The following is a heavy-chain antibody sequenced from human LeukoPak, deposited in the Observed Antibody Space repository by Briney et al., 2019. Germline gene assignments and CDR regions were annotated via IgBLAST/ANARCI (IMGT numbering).Heavy chain of an antibody. Sequence: ASVKVSCKASGYTFTPYGIPWVRQAPGQGLEWMGWISGHQGNTKYAQKFQGRVTMTIDTSTSTAYMELRSLRSDDTAIYFCARSSLGTITAGPFDYWGQGTLVAVSS. CDR1: GYTFTPYG. V-gene: IGHV1-18*01. CDR3: ARSSLGTITAGPFDY. D-gene: IGHD5-12*01. J-gene: IGHJ4*02. CDR2: ISGHQGNT.